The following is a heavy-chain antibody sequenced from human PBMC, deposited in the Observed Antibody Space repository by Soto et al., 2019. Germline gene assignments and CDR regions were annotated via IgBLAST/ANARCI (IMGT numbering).Heavy chain of an antibody. V-gene: IGHV1-2*04. CDR2: INPNSGRT. CDR1: GYTFTGYY. CDR3: ARGSDVRGYSSSWYGY. D-gene: IGHD6-13*01. J-gene: IGHJ4*02. Sequence: QVQLVQSGAEVKKPGASVKVSCKASGYTFTGYYMHWVRQAPGQGLEWRGWINPNSGRTNYAEKFQGWGTMTRDTSISTSYMELSRLRSDDTAVYYCARGSDVRGYSSSWYGYWGQGTLVTVSS.